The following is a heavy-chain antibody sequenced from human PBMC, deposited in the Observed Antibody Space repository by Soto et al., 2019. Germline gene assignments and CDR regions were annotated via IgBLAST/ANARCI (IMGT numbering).Heavy chain of an antibody. CDR2: INHSGDT. CDR3: ARKYYDSGRFGLDP. V-gene: IGHV4-34*01. CDR1: GGSFTDYY. D-gene: IGHD3-16*01. Sequence: QVRLPQWGAGLLKPSETLSLTCAVYGGSFTDYYWSWLRQPPGKGLEWIGEINHSGDTNYNPSLRCPVTISVDTCKNQFSLKLSSVTAADTALYYCARKYYDSGRFGLDPWGQGTQVTVSS. J-gene: IGHJ5*02.